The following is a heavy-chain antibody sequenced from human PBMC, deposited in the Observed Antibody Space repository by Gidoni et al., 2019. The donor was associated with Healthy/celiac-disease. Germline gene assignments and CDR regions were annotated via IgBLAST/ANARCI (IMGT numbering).Heavy chain of an antibody. J-gene: IGHJ6*02. Sequence: EVQLVESGGGLVQPGGSLRLSCAASGFTFSRYSMNWVRQAPGKGLEWVSYISSSSSTIYYAYSGKGRFTITRDNAKNSMYLQMNSLRDEDTAVYYCARDLPSYSSGWYTHPDKRAYYGIDVWGQGTTVTVSS. CDR3: ARDLPSYSSGWYTHPDKRAYYGIDV. D-gene: IGHD6-19*01. CDR1: GFTFSRYS. CDR2: ISSSSSTI. V-gene: IGHV3-48*02.